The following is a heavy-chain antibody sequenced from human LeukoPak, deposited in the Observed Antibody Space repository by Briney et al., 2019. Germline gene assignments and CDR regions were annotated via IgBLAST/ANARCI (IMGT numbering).Heavy chain of an antibody. CDR3: ARDQRSESYYTWGWFDP. J-gene: IGHJ5*02. CDR1: VFAGSANY. Sequence: TVWSLRRSCAASVFAGSANYRSWNRQGPGHWRPWAAVSFSASSIYDSDSVEGRLTISRENSKNTVYLQMNSLRPEDTAVYYCARDQRSESYYTWGWFDPWGKGPLVTVT. CDR2: SFSASSI. V-gene: IGHV3-53*05. D-gene: IGHD1-26*01.